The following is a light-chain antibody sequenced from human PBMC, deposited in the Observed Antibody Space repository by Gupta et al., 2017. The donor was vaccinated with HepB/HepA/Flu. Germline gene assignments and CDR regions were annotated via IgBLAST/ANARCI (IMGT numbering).Light chain of an antibody. Sequence: SALTQPASVSGSPGQSITISCTGTSSDVGGYNYVSWYQQHPGKAPKLMIYDVSNRPSGVSNRFSGSKSGNTASLTISGLQAEDDADYYCSSYTSSSTLVFGGGTKLTVL. V-gene: IGLV2-14*01. J-gene: IGLJ2*01. CDR2: DVS. CDR1: SSDVGGYNY. CDR3: SSYTSSSTLV.